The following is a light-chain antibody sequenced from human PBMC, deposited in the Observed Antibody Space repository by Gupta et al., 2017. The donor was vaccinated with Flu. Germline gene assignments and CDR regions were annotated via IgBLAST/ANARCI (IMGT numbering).Light chain of an antibody. V-gene: IGLV1-44*01. J-gene: IGLJ1*01. CDR3: AAWDDSPNIYV. CDR2: SDD. Sequence: QSALTQPPSVSGTPGQRVTISCSGGSSHIGGSAVNWYQQVPGMAPKLLIYSDDQRPSGVPDRFSASKSGSSASLAISGLRSEDAADYFCAAWDDSPNIYVFGAGTEVTV. CDR1: SSHIGGSA.